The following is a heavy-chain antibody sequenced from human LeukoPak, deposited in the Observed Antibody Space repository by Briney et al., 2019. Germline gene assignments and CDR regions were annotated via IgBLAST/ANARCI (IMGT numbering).Heavy chain of an antibody. CDR3: ARGRYFEI. CDR2: INHSGST. Sequence: SATLFLTCAVYGGSFSGYYWSWIRQPPGKGLEWIGEINHSGSTNYNPSLKSRVTISVDTSKNQFSLKLSSVTAADTAVYYCARGRYFEIWGQGTMVTVSS. J-gene: IGHJ3*02. CDR1: GGSFSGYY. D-gene: IGHD3-9*01. V-gene: IGHV4-34*01.